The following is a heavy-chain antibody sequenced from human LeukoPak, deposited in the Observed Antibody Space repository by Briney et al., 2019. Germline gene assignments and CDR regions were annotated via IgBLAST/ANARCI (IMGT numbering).Heavy chain of an antibody. J-gene: IGHJ4*02. CDR2: ISYDGSNK. Sequence: GGSLRLSCAASGFTFSSYGTHWVRQAPGKGLEWVAVISYDGSNKYYADSVKGRFTISRDNSKNTLYLQMNSLRVEDTAVYYCAKDRSGYGSGSYSFDYWGQGTLVTVSS. D-gene: IGHD3-10*01. V-gene: IGHV3-30*18. CDR1: GFTFSSYG. CDR3: AKDRSGYGSGSYSFDY.